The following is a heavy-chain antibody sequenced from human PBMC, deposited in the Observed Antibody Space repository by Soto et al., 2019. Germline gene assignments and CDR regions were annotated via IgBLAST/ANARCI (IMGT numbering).Heavy chain of an antibody. Sequence: QVQLVQSGAEVKKPGASVKVSCKASGCTFTSYAINWVRQATGQGLEWIGWMNPNSGDTGYAQKFQLRVTMTRNTSISTAYMELSSLRSDHTALYYCARGELLWFGELPRWGQGTLVTASS. V-gene: IGHV1-8*01. CDR2: MNPNSGDT. J-gene: IGHJ4*02. CDR3: ARGELLWFGELPR. CDR1: GCTFTSYA. D-gene: IGHD3-10*01.